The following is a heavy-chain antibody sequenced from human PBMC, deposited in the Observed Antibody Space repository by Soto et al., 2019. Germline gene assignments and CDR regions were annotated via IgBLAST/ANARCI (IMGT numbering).Heavy chain of an antibody. V-gene: IGHV4-34*01. J-gene: IGHJ4*02. CDR3: ARGGSGSYYLEYFDY. Sequence: SETLSLTCAVYGGSFSGYYLSWIRQPPGKGLEWIGEINNSGSTNYNPSLKSRVTISVDTSKNQFSLKLSSVTAADTAVYYCARGGSGSYYLEYFDYWGQGTLVTVSS. D-gene: IGHD1-26*01. CDR1: GGSFSGYY. CDR2: INNSGST.